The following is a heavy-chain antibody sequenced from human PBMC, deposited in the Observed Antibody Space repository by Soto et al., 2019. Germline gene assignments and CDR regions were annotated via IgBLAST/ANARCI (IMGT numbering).Heavy chain of an antibody. CDR2: IHHSGST. D-gene: IGHD1-26*01. CDR1: GCLGSGDY. V-gene: IGHV4-34*01. Sequence: SGTLPLTCSLPGCLGSGDYWSWIRQTRGKGLEWNEQIHHSGSTNYIPSLKSRVTISVDTSKNQFSVKLSSVTAAGTDVYYCARCGRWAYYYGMDYWGQGSTVIVSS. CDR3: ARCGRWAYYYGMDY. J-gene: IGHJ6*02.